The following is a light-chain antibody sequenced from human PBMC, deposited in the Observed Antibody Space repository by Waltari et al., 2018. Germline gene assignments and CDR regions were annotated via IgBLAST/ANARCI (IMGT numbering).Light chain of an antibody. V-gene: IGLV4-69*01. Sequence: QVVLTQSPSASASLGASVKLTSTLSWAHSGYSIPWHQQRPGKAPRYLMKINSDGGHTKGDGVPDRFSGSTSGADRYLIISSLQSDDEADYYCQTWATGVGIFGGGTRLTVL. CDR1: WAHSGYS. CDR3: QTWATGVGI. J-gene: IGLJ2*01. CDR2: INSDGGH.